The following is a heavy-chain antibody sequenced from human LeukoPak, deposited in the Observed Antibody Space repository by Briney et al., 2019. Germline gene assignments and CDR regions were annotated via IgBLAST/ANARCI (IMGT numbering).Heavy chain of an antibody. CDR1: GGSISSYY. CDR3: ARDRGAALGY. CDR2: IYYSGST. Sequence: SETLPLTCTVSGGSISSYYWSWIRQPPGKGLEWIGYIYYSGSTNYNPSLKSRVTISVDTSKNQFSLKLSSVTAADTAVYYCARDRGAALGYWGQGTLVTVSS. D-gene: IGHD3-10*01. J-gene: IGHJ4*02. V-gene: IGHV4-59*01.